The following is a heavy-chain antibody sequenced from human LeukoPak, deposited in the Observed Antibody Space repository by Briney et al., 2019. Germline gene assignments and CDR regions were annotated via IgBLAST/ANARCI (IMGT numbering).Heavy chain of an antibody. V-gene: IGHV3-74*01. D-gene: IGHD1-20*01. CDR2: INVDGGTT. J-gene: IGHJ4*02. Sequence: PGGSLRLSCEASGFTFSSYWMHWVRQAPGKGPVWISRINVDGGTTDYADSVRGRFTISRDNAKNTLYLQMNNLRAEDTAVYYCARDMTGPLDYWGQGTLVTASS. CDR3: ARDMTGPLDY. CDR1: GFTFSSYW.